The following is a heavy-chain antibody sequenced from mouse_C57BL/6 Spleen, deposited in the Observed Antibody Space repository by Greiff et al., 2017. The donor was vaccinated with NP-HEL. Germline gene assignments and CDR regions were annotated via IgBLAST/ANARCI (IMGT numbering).Heavy chain of an antibody. V-gene: IGHV1-74*01. D-gene: IGHD2-4*01. CDR1: GYTFTSYW. Sequence: VQLQQPGAELVKPGASVKVSCKASGYTFTSYWMHWVKQRPGQGLEWIGRIHPSDSDTNYNQKFKGKATLTVDKSSSTAYMQLSSLTSEDSAVYYCAMGFGDYDYDWFAYWGQGTLVTVSA. CDR3: AMGFGDYDYDWFAY. CDR2: IHPSDSDT. J-gene: IGHJ3*01.